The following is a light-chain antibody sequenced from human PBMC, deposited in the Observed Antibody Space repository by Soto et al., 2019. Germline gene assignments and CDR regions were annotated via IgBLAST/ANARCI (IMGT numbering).Light chain of an antibody. Sequence: EILLTQSPGTLSLSPGERATLSCRASQSVSNNYLAWYQQKPGQAPRLLIYGASNRATGIPDRFSGSGSGTDFTLTISRREPEDFAVYYCQQYGSSGTFGQGTKVDIK. CDR2: GAS. CDR1: QSVSNNY. CDR3: QQYGSSGT. V-gene: IGKV3-20*01. J-gene: IGKJ1*01.